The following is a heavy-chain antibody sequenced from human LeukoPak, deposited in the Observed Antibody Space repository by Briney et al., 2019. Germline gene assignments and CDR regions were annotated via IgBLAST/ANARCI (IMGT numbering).Heavy chain of an antibody. Sequence: GGSLRLSCAASGFAFSSNWMHWVRQTPGKGLVWVSRINSGGSGTSYADSVEGRFTISRDNAKNTLYLQMNSLRAEDTAVYFCARYSGSYYYPPNWDSWGQGTLVTVSS. CDR2: INSGGSGT. D-gene: IGHD1-26*01. CDR3: ARYSGSYYYPPNWDS. J-gene: IGHJ4*02. V-gene: IGHV3-74*01. CDR1: GFAFSSNW.